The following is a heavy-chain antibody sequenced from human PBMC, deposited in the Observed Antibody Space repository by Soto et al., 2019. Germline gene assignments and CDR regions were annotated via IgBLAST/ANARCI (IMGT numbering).Heavy chain of an antibody. Sequence: QVQLVQSGAEVKKPGSSVKVSCKASGGIFSTYAIGWLRQAPGHGFAWRGGFSPLFVTPNYAQRFQGRVTITPDESTSTAYMELSRLRSEDTAVYYCARDRDDYGSGNYYNRIDFWGQGTLVTVSS. CDR2: FSPLFVTP. V-gene: IGHV1-69*01. J-gene: IGHJ4*02. D-gene: IGHD3-10*01. CDR1: GGIFSTYA. CDR3: ARDRDDYGSGNYYNRIDF.